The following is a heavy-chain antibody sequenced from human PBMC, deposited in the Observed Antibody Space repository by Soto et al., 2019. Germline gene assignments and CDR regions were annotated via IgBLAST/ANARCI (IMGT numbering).Heavy chain of an antibody. CDR3: ARADGH. CDR2: IWYDGSDK. V-gene: IGHV3-33*01. CDR1: GFTFSSYG. Sequence: QVQLVESGGGVVQPGRSLRLSCAASGFTFSSYGMHWVRQVPGKGLEWVAVIWYDGSDKYYGDSVKGRFTISRDNSKNTLYLQLNSLRVEDTAVYYCARADGHWGQRTIVTVSS. J-gene: IGHJ4*02.